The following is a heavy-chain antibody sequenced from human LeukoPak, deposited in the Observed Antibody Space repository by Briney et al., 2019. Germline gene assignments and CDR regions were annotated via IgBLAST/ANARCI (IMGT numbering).Heavy chain of an antibody. V-gene: IGHV3-23*01. D-gene: IGHD2-15*01. J-gene: IGHJ4*02. CDR1: AFTFSNYD. CDR3: AKGFYRGVAE. CDR2: ISSSGGST. Sequence: PGGSLRLSCAASAFTFSNYDMSWVRQAPGEGLEWVSGISSSGGSTHYADSVKGRFTISRDNSKNTLYLIMNSLRAEDTAVYYCAKGFYRGVAEWGQGTLVTVSS.